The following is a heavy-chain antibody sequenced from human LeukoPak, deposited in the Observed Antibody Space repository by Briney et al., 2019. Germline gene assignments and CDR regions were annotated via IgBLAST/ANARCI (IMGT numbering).Heavy chain of an antibody. CDR2: VNYSGST. D-gene: IGHD3-9*01. CDR3: ARDSFGTGYKNYFDY. Sequence: SETLSLICTVSGGSISNYYWSWIRQPPRKGLEWIGYVNYSGSTNYNPSLKSRVTISVDTSKNQFSLKLSSVTAADTAVYYCARDSFGTGYKNYFDYWGQGTLVTVSS. V-gene: IGHV4-59*01. J-gene: IGHJ4*02. CDR1: GGSISNYY.